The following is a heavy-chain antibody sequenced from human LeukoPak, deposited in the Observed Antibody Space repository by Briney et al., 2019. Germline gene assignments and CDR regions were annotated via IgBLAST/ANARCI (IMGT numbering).Heavy chain of an antibody. Sequence: GGSLTLSCVASGFTFDDYAMHWVRQAPGKGLEWVSGISWNSGSIGYADSVKGRFTISRDNAKNSLYLQMNSLRAEDTALYYCAKDIGVAGTDWFDPWGQGTLVTVSS. CDR2: ISWNSGSI. CDR3: AKDIGVAGTDWFDP. CDR1: GFTFDDYA. D-gene: IGHD6-19*01. V-gene: IGHV3-9*01. J-gene: IGHJ5*02.